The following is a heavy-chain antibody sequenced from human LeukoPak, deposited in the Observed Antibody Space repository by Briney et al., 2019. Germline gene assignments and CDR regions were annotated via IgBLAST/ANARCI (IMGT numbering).Heavy chain of an antibody. CDR3: TTVPITMIEEGDFDI. CDR2: IKSKTDGGKR. V-gene: IGHV3-15*01. J-gene: IGHJ3*02. D-gene: IGHD3-22*01. CDR1: GFTFSNAW. Sequence: GGSLRLSCAASGFTFSNAWMRGVRHAPGKGLEWVGRIKSKTDGGKRDYAARVKGRFTISRDNSKNTLYLQMNSLKTEVTAVYSCTTVPITMIEEGDFDIWGQGTMVTVSS.